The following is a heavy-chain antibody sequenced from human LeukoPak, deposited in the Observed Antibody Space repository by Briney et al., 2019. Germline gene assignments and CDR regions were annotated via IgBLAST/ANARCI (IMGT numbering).Heavy chain of an antibody. CDR3: AREGGGDYTYSDY. D-gene: IGHD2-21*02. V-gene: IGHV1-69*04. J-gene: IGHJ4*02. Sequence: GASVKVSCKASGGTFSSYAISWVRQAPGQGLEWMGRIIPILGIANYAQKFQGRVTITADKSTSTAYMELSSLRSEDTAVYYCAREGGGDYTYSDYWGQGTLVTVSS. CDR1: GGTFSSYA. CDR2: IIPILGIA.